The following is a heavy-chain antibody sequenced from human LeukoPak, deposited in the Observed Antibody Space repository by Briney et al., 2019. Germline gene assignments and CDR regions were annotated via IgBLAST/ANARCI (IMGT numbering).Heavy chain of an antibody. J-gene: IGHJ4*02. CDR3: AKDKTGGDFDY. V-gene: IGHV3-9*01. Sequence: GGSLRLSCAASGFTFDDYAMHWVRQAPGKGLEWVSGISWNSGSIGYADSVKGRFTNSRDNAKNSLYLQMNSLRAEDTALYYCAKDKTGGDFDYWGQGTLVTVSS. CDR2: ISWNSGSI. D-gene: IGHD3-16*01. CDR1: GFTFDDYA.